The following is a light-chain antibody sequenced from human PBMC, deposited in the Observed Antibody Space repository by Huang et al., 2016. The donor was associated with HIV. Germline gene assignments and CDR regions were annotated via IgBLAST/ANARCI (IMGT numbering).Light chain of an antibody. V-gene: IGKV4-1*01. CDR3: QQYYSSPFT. CDR1: QSSLYSCTDKSY. J-gene: IGKJ3*01. Sequence: IVMTQSPDSLAVSLGERATINCKSSQSSLYSCTDKSYLAWYYQKPGQPPKLRIYWAATRDAGVPDRFSGSGSGTDFTLTISSLQAEDVAVYYCQQYYSSPFTFGPGTKVDIK. CDR2: WAA.